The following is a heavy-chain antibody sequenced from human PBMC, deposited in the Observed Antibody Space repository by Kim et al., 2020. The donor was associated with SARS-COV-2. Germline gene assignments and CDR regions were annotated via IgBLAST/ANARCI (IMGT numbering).Heavy chain of an antibody. D-gene: IGHD3-10*01. CDR3: ARGARHLGESSGWFGPNRYYYYMAV. J-gene: IGHJ6*03. V-gene: IGHV4-34*01. Sequence: SETLSLTCAVFGGSFSENYWNWVRQAPGRGLEWVGEINHSGETSYTSALRSRLTISVDTSKNQFSLRLSSVTAADTAVYFCARGARHLGESSGWFGPNRYYYYMAVWGKGTTVTVSS. CDR1: GGSFSENY. CDR2: INHSGET.